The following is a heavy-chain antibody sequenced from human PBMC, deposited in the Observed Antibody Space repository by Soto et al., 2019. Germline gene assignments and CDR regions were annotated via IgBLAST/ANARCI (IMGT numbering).Heavy chain of an antibody. CDR1: GGTFSSYT. Sequence: ASVKVSFKASGGTFSSYTISWVRRAPGQGLEWMGRIIPILGIANYAQKFQGRVTITADKSTSTAYMELSSLRSEDTAVYYCARGSIVALTSHYYYYYLDVSGKGTTVTVSS. D-gene: IGHD6-6*01. CDR3: ARGSIVALTSHYYYYYLDV. V-gene: IGHV1-69*02. CDR2: IIPILGIA. J-gene: IGHJ6*03.